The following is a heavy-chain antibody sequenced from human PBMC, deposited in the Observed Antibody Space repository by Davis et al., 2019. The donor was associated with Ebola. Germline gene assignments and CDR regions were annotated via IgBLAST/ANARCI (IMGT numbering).Heavy chain of an antibody. CDR2: IYYTGSA. CDR3: AERGGSV. V-gene: IGHV4-59*11. J-gene: IGHJ4*02. Sequence: PSQTLSPTCIVSGVSISRHYWSWIRQPPGKRLEWIGSIYYTGSAYYNSSLNSRVTIPVDTSKNQFSLKLSSVTAADTAMYYCAERGGSVWGQGTLVTVSS. CDR1: GVSISRHY. D-gene: IGHD3-16*01.